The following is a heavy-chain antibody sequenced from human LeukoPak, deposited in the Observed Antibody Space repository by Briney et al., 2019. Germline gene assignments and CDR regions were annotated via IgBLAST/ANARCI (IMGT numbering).Heavy chain of an antibody. CDR2: ISTYSGNT. V-gene: IGHV1-18*01. J-gene: IGHJ6*02. D-gene: IGHD6-13*01. CDR1: GYTFTTYG. Sequence: ASVKVSCKASGYTFTTYGISWVRQAPGQGPEWMGWISTYSGNTHYAQELQGRVTMTEDTSTDTAYMELSSLRSEDTAVYYCATAPSIAAAGAVLYYGMDVWGQGTTVTVSS. CDR3: ATAPSIAAAGAVLYYGMDV.